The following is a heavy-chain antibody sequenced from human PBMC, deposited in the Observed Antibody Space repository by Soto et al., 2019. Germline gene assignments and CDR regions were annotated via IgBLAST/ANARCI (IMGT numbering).Heavy chain of an antibody. CDR1: GGSFSGYY. D-gene: IGHD1-1*01. CDR3: ARASYGTTDY. J-gene: IGHJ4*02. V-gene: IGHV4-34*01. CDR2: INHSGST. Sequence: QVQLQQWGAGLLKPSETLSLTCAVYGGSFSGYYWSWIRQPPGKGLEWIGEINHSGSTNYNPSLKSRVTISVGTSKNQFSLKLSSVTAADTAVYYCARASYGTTDYWGQGTLVTVSS.